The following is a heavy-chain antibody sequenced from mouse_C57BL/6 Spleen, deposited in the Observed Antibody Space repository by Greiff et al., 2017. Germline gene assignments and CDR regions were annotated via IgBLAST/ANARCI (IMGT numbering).Heavy chain of an antibody. CDR2: INPSNGGT. D-gene: IGHD2-3*01. Sequence: VQLQQPGTELVKPGASVKLSCKASGYTFTSYGMHWVKQRTGQGLEWIGNINPSNGGTNYNEKFKSKATLTVDKSSSTASMQLSSLTSEDSAVYYCARDGRWLLLYFAYWGQGTTLTVSS. J-gene: IGHJ2*01. V-gene: IGHV1-53*01. CDR1: GYTFTSYG. CDR3: ARDGRWLLLYFAY.